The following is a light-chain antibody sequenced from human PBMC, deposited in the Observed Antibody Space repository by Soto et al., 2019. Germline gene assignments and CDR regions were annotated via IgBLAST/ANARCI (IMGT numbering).Light chain of an antibody. V-gene: IGKV3-11*01. CDR2: DAS. CDR3: QQRSNWPQIP. CDR1: QSFSKD. J-gene: IGKJ4*02. Sequence: EIVLTQSPATLSLSPGERATLSCRASQSFSKDLAWYQQKPGQAPRLLIHDASHRATGIPARFSGSGSGTELTLNISRLEPEDFGVYYWQQRSNWPQIPCGGGTNVEIK.